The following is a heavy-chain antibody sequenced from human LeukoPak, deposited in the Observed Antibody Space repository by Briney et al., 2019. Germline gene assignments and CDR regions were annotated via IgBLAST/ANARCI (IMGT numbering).Heavy chain of an antibody. CDR3: ARQAGSYYDILTGQYYYYYYMDV. CDR2: IYPGESDT. V-gene: IGHV5-51*01. J-gene: IGHJ6*03. Sequence: GESLKISCKGSGYSFTSYWIGWVRQMPGKGLEWMGIIYPGESDTRYSPSFQGQVTISADKSISTAYLQWSSLKASDTAMYYCARQAGSYYDILTGQYYYYYYMDVWGKGTTVTVSS. CDR1: GYSFTSYW. D-gene: IGHD3-9*01.